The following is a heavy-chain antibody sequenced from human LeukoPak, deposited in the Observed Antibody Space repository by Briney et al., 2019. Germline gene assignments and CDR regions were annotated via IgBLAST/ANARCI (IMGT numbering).Heavy chain of an antibody. CDR1: GVSISSHY. Sequence: SETLSLTCTVSGVSISSHYWSWIRQPPGKGLEWIGYIYYSGSTNYNPSLKSRVTISVDTSKNQFSLKLSSVTAADTAVYYCARDGEYSSSPGAFDIWGQGTVVTVSS. V-gene: IGHV4-59*11. CDR2: IYYSGST. CDR3: ARDGEYSSSPGAFDI. J-gene: IGHJ3*02. D-gene: IGHD6-6*01.